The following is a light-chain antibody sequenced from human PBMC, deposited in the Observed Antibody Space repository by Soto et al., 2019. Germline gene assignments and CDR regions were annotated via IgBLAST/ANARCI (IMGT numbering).Light chain of an antibody. CDR2: QDG. V-gene: IGLV3-1*01. CDR3: QAWDSSTVV. CDR1: KLGDKY. Sequence: SYELTQPPSVSVSPGQTASITCSGDKLGDKYASWYQQKPGQSPVLVIYQDGKRPSGIPERFSGSNSGNTATLTISGTQAMDEADYYCQAWDSSTVVFGGGTKLTVL. J-gene: IGLJ2*01.